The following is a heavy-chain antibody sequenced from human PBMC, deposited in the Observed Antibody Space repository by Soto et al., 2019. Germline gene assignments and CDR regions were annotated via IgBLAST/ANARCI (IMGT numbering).Heavy chain of an antibody. CDR1: GGTFSTYT. CDR3: ATAQDSSGYGNNCFVP. V-gene: IGHV1-69*01. J-gene: IGHJ5*02. CDR2: ILPIFGTA. Sequence: QVQLVQSGAEVKKPGSSVKVSCKASGGTFSTYTITWVRQAPGQGLEWMGGILPIFGTANYPQKFQGRVTSTADESTSTAYMEMSSLRSEDTAVYYCATAQDSSGYGNNCFVPWGQGTLVTVSS. D-gene: IGHD3-22*01.